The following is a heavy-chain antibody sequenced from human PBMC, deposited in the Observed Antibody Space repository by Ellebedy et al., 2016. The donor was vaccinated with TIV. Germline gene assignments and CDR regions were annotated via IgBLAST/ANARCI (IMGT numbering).Heavy chain of an antibody. CDR3: AKNGGNREYDW. V-gene: IGHV3-23*01. Sequence: GESLKISCAASGITFSSYGMTWVRQAPGKGLEWVSGISGNTYYADSVKGRFTISRDNSKNTLSLKINSLRAEETAIYYCAKNGGNREYDWWGQGTLVTVSS. D-gene: IGHD4-23*01. CDR2: ISGNT. J-gene: IGHJ4*02. CDR1: GITFSSYG.